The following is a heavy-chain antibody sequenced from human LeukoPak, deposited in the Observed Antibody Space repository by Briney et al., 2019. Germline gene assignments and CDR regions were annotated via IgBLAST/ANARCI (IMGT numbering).Heavy chain of an antibody. V-gene: IGHV4-39*07. D-gene: IGHD2-2*01. Sequence: SETLSLTCTVSGGSISGSSYYWGWIRQPPGKGLEWIGEINHSGSTSYNPSLKSRVTTSVDTSNKQFSLKLSSITAADTAVYYCARVSVTSGWTYDHWGQGTLVTVSS. CDR1: GGSISGSSYY. CDR3: ARVSVTSGWTYDH. J-gene: IGHJ4*02. CDR2: INHSGST.